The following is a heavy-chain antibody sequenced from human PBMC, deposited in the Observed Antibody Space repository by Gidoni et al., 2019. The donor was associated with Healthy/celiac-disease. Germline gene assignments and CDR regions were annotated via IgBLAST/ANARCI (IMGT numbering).Heavy chain of an antibody. CDR3: ARAPALGETPQGGYGMDV. J-gene: IGHJ6*02. CDR2: INAGNGNT. Sequence: QVQLVQSGAEVKKPGASVKVSCKASGYTFTSYAMHWVRQAPGQRLEWMGWINAGNGNTKYSQKFQGRVTITRDTSASTAYMELSSLRSEDTAVYYCARAPALGETPQGGYGMDVWGQGTTVTVSS. D-gene: IGHD3-10*01. V-gene: IGHV1-3*01. CDR1: GYTFTSYA.